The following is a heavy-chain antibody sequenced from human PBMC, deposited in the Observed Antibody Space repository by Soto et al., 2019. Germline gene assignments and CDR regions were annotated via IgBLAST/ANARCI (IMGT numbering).Heavy chain of an antibody. CDR2: IYYSGST. CDR3: ARCRYSGYDRSGFDY. J-gene: IGHJ4*02. CDR1: GGSISSYY. D-gene: IGHD5-12*01. Sequence: SETLSLTCTVSGGSISSYYWGWIRQPPGKGLEWIGCIYYSGSTNYNPSLKSRVTISVDTSKNQFSLKLSSVTAADTAVYYCARCRYSGYDRSGFDYWGQGTLVTVSS. V-gene: IGHV4-59*01.